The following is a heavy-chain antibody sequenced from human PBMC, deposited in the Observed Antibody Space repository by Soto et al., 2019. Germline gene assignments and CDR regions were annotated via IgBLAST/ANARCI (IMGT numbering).Heavy chain of an antibody. CDR1: GGSISSSSYY. CDR2: IYYSGST. J-gene: IGHJ4*02. CDR3: ARLDVGWGNDY. V-gene: IGHV4-39*01. D-gene: IGHD3-16*01. Sequence: QLQLQESGPGLVKPSETLSLTCTVSGGSISSSSYYWGWIRQPPGKGLEWIGSIYYSGSTYYNPSLKRRVTISVDTSKNQFSLKLSSVTAADTAVYYCARLDVGWGNDYWGQGTLVTVSS.